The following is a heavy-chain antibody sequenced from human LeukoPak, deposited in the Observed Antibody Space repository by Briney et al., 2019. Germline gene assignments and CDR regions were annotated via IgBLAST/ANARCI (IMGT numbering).Heavy chain of an antibody. Sequence: PSETLSLTCTVSGGSISSGGYYWSWIRQHPGKGLEWIGYIYYSGSTYYNPSLKSRVTISLDTSKNQFSLKLSSVTAADTAVYYCARSVAARRGGYFDYWGQGTLVTVSS. J-gene: IGHJ4*02. CDR2: IYYSGST. CDR1: GGSISSGGYY. D-gene: IGHD6-6*01. CDR3: ARSVAARRGGYFDY. V-gene: IGHV4-31*03.